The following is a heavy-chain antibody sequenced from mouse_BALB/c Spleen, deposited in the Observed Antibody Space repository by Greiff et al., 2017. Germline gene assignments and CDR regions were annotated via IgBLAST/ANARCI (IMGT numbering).Heavy chain of an antibody. CDR2: ISSGSSTI. CDR1: GFTFSSFG. CDR3: ARVYRYDFDY. V-gene: IGHV5-17*02. J-gene: IGHJ2*01. Sequence: EVMLVESGGGLVQPGGSRKLSCAASGFTFSSFGMHWVRQAPEKGLEWVAYISSGSSTIYYADTVKGRFTISRDNPKNTLFLQMTSLRSEDTAMYYCARVYRYDFDYWGQGTTLTVSS. D-gene: IGHD2-14*01.